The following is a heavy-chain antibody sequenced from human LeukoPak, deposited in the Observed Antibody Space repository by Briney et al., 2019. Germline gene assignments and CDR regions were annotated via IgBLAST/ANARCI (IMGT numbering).Heavy chain of an antibody. D-gene: IGHD3-10*01. CDR2: IHYSGST. J-gene: IGHJ5*02. V-gene: IGHV4-59*01. CDR1: GGSINNYY. Sequence: SETLSLTCTVSGGSINNYYWSWTRQPPGKGLEYIGYIHYSGSTNYNPPLKSRVTTSVDTSKNQFSLKLTSVTAADTAVYYCARDRHGSGSAHSFDPWGQGTLVTVSS. CDR3: ARDRHGSGSAHSFDP.